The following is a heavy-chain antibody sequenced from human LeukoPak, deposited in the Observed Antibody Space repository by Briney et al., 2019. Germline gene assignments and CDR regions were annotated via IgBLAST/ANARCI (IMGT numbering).Heavy chain of an antibody. D-gene: IGHD6-19*01. CDR1: GSTFSNYW. Sequence: GGSLRLSCVASGSTFSNYWMSWVRQAPGKGLEWVANIKRDGGETYYVESVRGRFTISRDNAKNAVFLQMNSLRDEDTAVYYCTRSGIYSSAWSDYWGQGTLISVSS. V-gene: IGHV3-7*01. CDR2: IKRDGGET. CDR3: TRSGIYSSAWSDY. J-gene: IGHJ4*02.